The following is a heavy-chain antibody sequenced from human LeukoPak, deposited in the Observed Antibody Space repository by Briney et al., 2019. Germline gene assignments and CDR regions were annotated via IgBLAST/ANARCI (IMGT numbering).Heavy chain of an antibody. CDR3: ARDSNPYYYGSGSHDY. CDR1: GFSFSNYG. D-gene: IGHD3-10*01. V-gene: IGHV3-30*19. Sequence: GGSLRLSCAASGFSFSNYGMHWVRQAPGKGLEWVAVISYDGSNKYYADSVKGRFTISRDNSKNTLYLQMNSLRAEDTAVYYCARDSNPYYYGSGSHDYWGQGTLVTVSS. J-gene: IGHJ4*02. CDR2: ISYDGSNK.